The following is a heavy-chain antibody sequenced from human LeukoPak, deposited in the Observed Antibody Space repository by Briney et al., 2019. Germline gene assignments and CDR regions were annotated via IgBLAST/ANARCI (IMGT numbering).Heavy chain of an antibody. J-gene: IGHJ6*02. V-gene: IGHV5-51*01. D-gene: IGHD2-2*02. CDR1: GYSFTSYW. Sequence: RGESLKISCKGSGYSFTSYWIGWVRQMPGKGLEWMGIIYPGDSDTRYSPSFQGQVTIPADKSISTAYLQWSSLKASDTAMYYCARTGDIVVVPAAIRKEYYYYYGMDVWGQGTTVTVSS. CDR2: IYPGDSDT. CDR3: ARTGDIVVVPAAIRKEYYYYYGMDV.